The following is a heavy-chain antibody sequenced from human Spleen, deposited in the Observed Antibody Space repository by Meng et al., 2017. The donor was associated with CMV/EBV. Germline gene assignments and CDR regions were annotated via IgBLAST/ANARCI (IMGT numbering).Heavy chain of an antibody. D-gene: IGHD1-14*01. CDR2: INAGYGDT. V-gene: IGHV1-3*01. CDR3: AREPGSNTRFDS. CDR1: GYTFTKYA. Sequence: QVPLVQSGAEVRKPGASVKISCRASGYTFTKYAIHWVRQAPGQRLEWMGWINAGYGDTRYSQKFQGRVTITRDTSANTSYMELSGLKPEDTAVFYCAREPGSNTRFDSWGQGTLVTVSS. J-gene: IGHJ4*02.